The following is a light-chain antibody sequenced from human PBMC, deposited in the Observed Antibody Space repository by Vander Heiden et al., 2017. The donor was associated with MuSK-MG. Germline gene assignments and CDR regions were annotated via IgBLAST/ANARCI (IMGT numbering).Light chain of an antibody. J-gene: IGKJ1*01. CDR1: QSISSSF. V-gene: IGKV3-20*01. CDR2: GAS. Sequence: EIVLTQSPGTLSLSAGERATLSCRASQSISSSFLAWYQQKPGQPPRLLIYGASSRVTGIPDRFSGSGSGTDFTLAIRRLDPEDFAVYYCQQYGSSPWTFGQGTKVEVK. CDR3: QQYGSSPWT.